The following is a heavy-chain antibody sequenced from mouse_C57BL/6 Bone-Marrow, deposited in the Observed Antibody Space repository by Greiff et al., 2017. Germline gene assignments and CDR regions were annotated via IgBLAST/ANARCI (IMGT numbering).Heavy chain of an antibody. CDR2: IDPEIGDT. Sequence: VQLQQSGAELVRPGASVKLSCTASGFNIKDDYIHWVKQRPEQGLEWIGWIDPEIGDTEYASKFQGKATITSDTYSTTAYLQLSSLTSEDTAVYDCSSLEGNYFDCWGQGTPRTVAS. J-gene: IGHJ2*01. V-gene: IGHV14-4*01. CDR3: SSLEGNYFDC. CDR1: GFNIKDDY.